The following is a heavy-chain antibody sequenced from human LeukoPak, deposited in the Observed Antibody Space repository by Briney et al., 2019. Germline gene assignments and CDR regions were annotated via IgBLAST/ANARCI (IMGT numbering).Heavy chain of an antibody. CDR1: GLTVGNNH. CDR2: IYDSGRT. CDR3: IGHGGYSF. J-gene: IGHJ4*02. D-gene: IGHD4-23*01. Sequence: GGSLRLSCLASGLTVGNNHMSWVRQAPGKGLEWVSIIYDSGRTNYADSVKGRFTISRDNSKNTLYLQMNSLRADDTALYYCIGHGGYSFWGQGTLVTVSS. V-gene: IGHV3-66*01.